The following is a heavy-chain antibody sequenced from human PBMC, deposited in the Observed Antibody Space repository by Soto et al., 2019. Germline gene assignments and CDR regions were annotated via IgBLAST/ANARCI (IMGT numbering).Heavy chain of an antibody. D-gene: IGHD2-15*01. V-gene: IGHV1-69*13. CDR3: ARDYRRSPYCSGGSCYSVSAFDI. J-gene: IGHJ3*02. CDR2: IIPIFGTA. CDR1: GGTFSSYA. Sequence: SVKVSCKASGGTFSSYAISWVRQAPGQGLEWMGGIIPIFGTATYAQRFQGRVTITADESTSTAYMELSSLRSEDTAVYYCARDYRRSPYCSGGSCYSVSAFDIWGQGTMVTVSS.